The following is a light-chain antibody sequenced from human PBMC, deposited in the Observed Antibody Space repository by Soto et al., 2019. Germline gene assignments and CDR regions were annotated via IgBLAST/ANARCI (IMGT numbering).Light chain of an antibody. Sequence: SYELTQPPSVSVAPGQTARITCGGNNIGSKSVHWYQQKPGQAPVLVVYDDGDRPSGIPERFSGSNSGNTATLTISRAEAGDEADYYCQVWDTSSDHVVFGGGTQLTVL. CDR1: NIGSKS. CDR2: DDG. J-gene: IGLJ2*01. CDR3: QVWDTSSDHVV. V-gene: IGLV3-21*02.